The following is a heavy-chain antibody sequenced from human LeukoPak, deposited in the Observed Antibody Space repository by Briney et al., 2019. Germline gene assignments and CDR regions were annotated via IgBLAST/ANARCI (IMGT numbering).Heavy chain of an antibody. CDR3: ARGRFSYGYPYYFDY. J-gene: IGHJ4*02. D-gene: IGHD5-18*01. CDR2: IYYSGST. Sequence: SETLSLTCTVSGGSVSSGSYYWSWIRQPPGKGLEWIGYIYYSGSTNYNPSLKSRVTISVDTSKNQFSLKLSSVTAADTAVYYCARGRFSYGYPYYFDYWGQGTLVTVSS. V-gene: IGHV4-61*01. CDR1: GGSVSSGSYY.